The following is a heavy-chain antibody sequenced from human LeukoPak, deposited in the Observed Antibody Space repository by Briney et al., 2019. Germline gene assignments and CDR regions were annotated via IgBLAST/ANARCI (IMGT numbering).Heavy chain of an antibody. J-gene: IGHJ4*02. CDR3: AKGDLGYYFDF. Sequence: GGSLRLSCAASGFTFSSYALSWVRQVPGKGLEWVSVISGSGGRTYYADSVKGRFTISRDNSKNTLYVQMNSLRAEDTAVYYCAKGDLGYYFDFWGQGTLVTVSS. CDR1: GFTFSSYA. D-gene: IGHD3-16*01. V-gene: IGHV3-23*01. CDR2: ISGSGGRT.